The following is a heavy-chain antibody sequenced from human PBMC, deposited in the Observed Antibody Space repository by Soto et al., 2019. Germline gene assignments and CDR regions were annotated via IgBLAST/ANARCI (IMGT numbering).Heavy chain of an antibody. CDR2: IYTSGST. D-gene: IGHD4-17*01. V-gene: IGHV4-4*07. J-gene: IGHJ4*02. CDR1: GVSISNFY. Sequence: QVQLQESGPGLVKPSEILSLSCTVSGVSISNFYWSWIRQPAGKGLEWIGRIYTSGSTNYNPSLKSRVTTSVATYMNQFSLTVHSVTAADTAVYYCARAPSDYGDYDYWGQGTLVTVSS. CDR3: ARAPSDYGDYDY.